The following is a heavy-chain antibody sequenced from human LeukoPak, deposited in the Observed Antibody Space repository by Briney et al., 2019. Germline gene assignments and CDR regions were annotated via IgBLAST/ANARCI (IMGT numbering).Heavy chain of an antibody. V-gene: IGHV3-21*01. J-gene: IGHJ4*02. CDR2: LSGSGSYI. CDR3: AKGCSSTSCYGD. CDR1: GLTFSSFT. D-gene: IGHD2-2*01. Sequence: GGSLRLSCAASGLTFSSFTMNWVRQAPGKGLEWVSCLSGSGSYIYYADSVKGRFTISRDNAKNSLYLQMNSLRAEDTAVYYCAKGCSSTSCYGDWGQGTLVTVSS.